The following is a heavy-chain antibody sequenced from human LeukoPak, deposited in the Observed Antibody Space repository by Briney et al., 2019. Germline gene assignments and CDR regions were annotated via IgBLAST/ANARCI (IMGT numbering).Heavy chain of an antibody. V-gene: IGHV4-61*02. CDR3: ARGVTVTTWDPWFDT. Sequence: SQTLSLTCSVSGGSISSSSYYWSWIRQPAGKGLEWIGRIYTSGSTKYNPSLKGRVTISVDTPKNQFSLKLNSVTAADTAVYYCARGVTVTTWDPWFDTWGQGTLVTVSS. J-gene: IGHJ5*02. CDR2: IYTSGST. D-gene: IGHD1-20*01. CDR1: GGSISSSSYY.